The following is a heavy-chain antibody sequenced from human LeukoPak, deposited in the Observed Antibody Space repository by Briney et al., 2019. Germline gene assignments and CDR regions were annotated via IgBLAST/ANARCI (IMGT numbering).Heavy chain of an antibody. CDR2: INHSGST. CDR3: ARKPNPDSPPDY. D-gene: IGHD2-15*01. V-gene: IGHV4-34*01. CDR1: GGSFSGYY. Sequence: SETLSLTCAVYGGSFSGYYWSWIRQPPGKGLEWIGEINHSGSTNYNPSLKSRVTISVDTSKNQFSLKLSSVTAADTAVYYCARKPNPDSPPDYWGQGPLVTVSS. J-gene: IGHJ4*02.